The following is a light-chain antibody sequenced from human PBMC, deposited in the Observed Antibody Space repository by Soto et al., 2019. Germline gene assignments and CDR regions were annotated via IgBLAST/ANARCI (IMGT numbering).Light chain of an antibody. V-gene: IGKV1-6*01. CDR1: QGIRND. Sequence: AIQMTQSPSPLSASVGDRVTITRRASQGIRNDLGWYQQKPGKAPKLLIYAASSLQSGVPSRFSGSGSGTDFTLTISSLQPEDFATYYCLQDYNYPWTFGQGTKVEIK. CDR3: LQDYNYPWT. J-gene: IGKJ1*01. CDR2: AAS.